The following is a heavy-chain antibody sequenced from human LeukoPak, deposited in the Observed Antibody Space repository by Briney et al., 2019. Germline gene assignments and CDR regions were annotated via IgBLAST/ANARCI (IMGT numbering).Heavy chain of an antibody. J-gene: IGHJ5*01. D-gene: IGHD2-15*01. CDR2: ISGFGNNT. V-gene: IGHV3-23*01. CDR3: IKDMGYCSGGSCYRWFDS. Sequence: GGSLRLSCAASGFTFNTYAMNWVRQPPGKGLEWVSVISGFGNNTFYADSVKGRFTISRDDAKNSVSLQMNSLRAEDTAVYYCIKDMGYCSGGSCYRWFDSWGQGTLVTVSS. CDR1: GFTFNTYA.